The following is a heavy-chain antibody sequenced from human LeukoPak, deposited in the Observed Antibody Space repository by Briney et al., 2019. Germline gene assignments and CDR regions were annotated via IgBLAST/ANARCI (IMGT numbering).Heavy chain of an antibody. V-gene: IGHV3-9*01. D-gene: IGHD6-13*01. J-gene: IGHJ4*02. CDR3: AKGVRGSSSWLDY. Sequence: GGSLRLSCAASGFTFDDYAMHWVRQAPGKGLEWVSGIRWNSGSIGYADSVKGRFTISRDNAKNSLYLQMNSLRAEDTALYYCAKGVRGSSSWLDYWGQGTLVTVSS. CDR2: IRWNSGSI. CDR1: GFTFDDYA.